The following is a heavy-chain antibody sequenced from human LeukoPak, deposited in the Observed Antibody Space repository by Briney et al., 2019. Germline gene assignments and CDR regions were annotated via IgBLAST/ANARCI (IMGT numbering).Heavy chain of an antibody. Sequence: PGGSLRLSCATSGFTFSFYGIHWVRQAPGKGLEWVAFIQYDGSYKFYADSVQGRFSISRDNSKNTLFLQMNSLRAEDTALYYCAKTSDQLLYSKFDFWGQGTLVTVSS. CDR2: IQYDGSYK. J-gene: IGHJ4*02. CDR1: GFTFSFYG. V-gene: IGHV3-30*02. D-gene: IGHD2/OR15-2a*01. CDR3: AKTSDQLLYSKFDF.